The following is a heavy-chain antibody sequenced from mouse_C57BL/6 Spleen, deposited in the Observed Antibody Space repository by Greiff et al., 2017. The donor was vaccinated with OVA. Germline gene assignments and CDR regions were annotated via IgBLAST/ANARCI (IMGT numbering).Heavy chain of an antibody. Sequence: QVQLQQPGAELVMPGASVKLSCKASGYTFTSYWMHWVKQRPGQGLEWIGEIDPSESYTNYNQKFKGKSTLTVDKSSSTAYMQLSSLTSEDSAVYYCARGEGNWYFDVWGTGTTVTVSS. CDR3: ARGEGNWYFDV. CDR2: IDPSESYT. V-gene: IGHV1-69*01. J-gene: IGHJ1*03. CDR1: GYTFTSYW.